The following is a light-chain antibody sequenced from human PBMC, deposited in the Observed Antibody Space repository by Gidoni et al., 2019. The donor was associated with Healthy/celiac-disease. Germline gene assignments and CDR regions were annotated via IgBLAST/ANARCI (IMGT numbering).Light chain of an antibody. CDR1: SSAVAHYNL. CDR2: EVS. CDR3: CAYAGSSTPVV. Sequence: LTQPASASGSPGQSITISCTGTSSAVAHYNLVSWYQQHPGQAPKLMIDEVSKRPSGVSNRFAGSKSVNTASLTISGLQADDEADYYCCAYAGSSTPVVFGGGTKLTVL. V-gene: IGLV2-23*02. J-gene: IGLJ2*01.